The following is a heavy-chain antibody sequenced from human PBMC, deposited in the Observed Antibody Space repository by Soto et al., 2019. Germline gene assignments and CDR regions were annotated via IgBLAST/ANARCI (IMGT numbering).Heavy chain of an antibody. J-gene: IGHJ4*02. D-gene: IGHD3-3*01. CDR3: GKQLSRENYDFWRAIDY. CDR2: IYYSGST. CDR1: GGSISSSSYY. Sequence: SETLSLTCTVSGGSISSSSYYWGWIRQPPGKGLEWIGSIYYSGSTYYNPSLKSRVTISVDTSKNQFSLKLSSVTAADTAVYYCGKQLSRENYDFWRAIDYWGQGTLVPVSS. V-gene: IGHV4-39*01.